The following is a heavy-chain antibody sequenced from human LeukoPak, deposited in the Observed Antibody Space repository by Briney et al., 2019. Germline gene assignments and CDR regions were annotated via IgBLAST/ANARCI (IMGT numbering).Heavy chain of an antibody. CDR2: IYYSGST. V-gene: IGHV4-59*01. D-gene: IGHD6-13*01. Sequence: NPSETLSLTCTVYRGSISGDYWSWIRQPPGKGLEWIGYIYYSGSTNYNPSLKSRVTISVDTSKNQFSLKLSSVTAADTAVYYCARGMPAAGTHIDYWGQGTLVTVSS. CDR3: ARGMPAAGTHIDY. CDR1: RGSISGDY. J-gene: IGHJ4*02.